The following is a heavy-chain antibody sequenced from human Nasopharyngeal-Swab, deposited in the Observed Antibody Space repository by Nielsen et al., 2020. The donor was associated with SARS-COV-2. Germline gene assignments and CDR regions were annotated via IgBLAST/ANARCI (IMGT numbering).Heavy chain of an antibody. J-gene: IGHJ6*03. CDR2: INHSGST. CDR3: ARGRHIVATILRYYYYTDV. V-gene: IGHV4-34*01. D-gene: IGHD5-12*01. Sequence: WIRQPPGKGLEWIGEINHSGSTNYNPSLKSRVTISVDTSKNQFSLKLSSVTAADTAVYYCARGRHIVATILRYYYYTDVWGKGTTVTVSS.